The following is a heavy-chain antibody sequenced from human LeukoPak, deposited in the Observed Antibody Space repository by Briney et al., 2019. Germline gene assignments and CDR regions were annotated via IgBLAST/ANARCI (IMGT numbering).Heavy chain of an antibody. CDR1: GFTFSRYG. D-gene: IGHD1-14*01. J-gene: IGHJ4*02. CDR3: AKSGLNRFDY. Sequence: GGSLRLSCAAFGFTFSRYGMHWVRQAPGKGLEWVSGISGSGSGGSTYYADSVKGRFTISRDNSKNTLYLQMNSLRAEDTAVYYCAKSGLNRFDYWGQGTLVTVSS. V-gene: IGHV3-23*01. CDR2: ISGSGSGGST.